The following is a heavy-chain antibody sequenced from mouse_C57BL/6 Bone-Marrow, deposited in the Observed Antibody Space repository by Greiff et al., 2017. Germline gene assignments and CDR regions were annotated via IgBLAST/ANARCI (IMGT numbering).Heavy chain of an antibody. V-gene: IGHV1-82*01. CDR3: ARGYYSNAWFAY. CDR2: IYPGDGDT. CDR1: GYAFSSSW. Sequence: QVQLQQPGAELVMPGASVKLSCKASGYAFSSSWMNWVKQRPGKGLEWIGRIYPGDGDTNYNGKFKGKATLTADKSSSTAYMQLSSLTSEDSAVYFCARGYYSNAWFAYWGQGTLVTVSA. J-gene: IGHJ3*01. D-gene: IGHD2-5*01.